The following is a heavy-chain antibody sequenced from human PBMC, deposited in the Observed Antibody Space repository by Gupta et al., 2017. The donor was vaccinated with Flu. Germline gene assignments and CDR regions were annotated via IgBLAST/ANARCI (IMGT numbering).Heavy chain of an antibody. D-gene: IGHD3-3*01. Sequence: EVQLLESGGGLVQPGGSLRLSCAASGFTFSSYAMSWVRPAPGKGLEGVSAISGSGGSTYYADSVKGRFTISRDNSKNTLYLQMNSLRAEDTAVYYCAKDAPKWSGYSMPINWFDPWGQGTLVTVSS. CDR2: ISGSGGST. V-gene: IGHV3-23*01. CDR3: AKDAPKWSGYSMPINWFDP. J-gene: IGHJ5*02. CDR1: GFTFSSYA.